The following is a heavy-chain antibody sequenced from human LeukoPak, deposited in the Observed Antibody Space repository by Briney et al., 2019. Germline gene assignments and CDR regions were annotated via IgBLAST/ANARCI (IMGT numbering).Heavy chain of an antibody. V-gene: IGHV1-18*04. CDR3: ARPRRPTYYYDSSGLDAFDI. CDR2: INAYNGNT. J-gene: IGHJ3*02. D-gene: IGHD3-22*01. CDR1: GYTFTGYY. Sequence: ASVKVSCKASGYTFTGYYLHWMRQAPGQGLEWMGWINAYNGNTNYAQKLQGRVTMTTDTSTSTAYMELRSLRSDDTAVYYCARPRRPTYYYDSSGLDAFDIWGQGTMVTVSS.